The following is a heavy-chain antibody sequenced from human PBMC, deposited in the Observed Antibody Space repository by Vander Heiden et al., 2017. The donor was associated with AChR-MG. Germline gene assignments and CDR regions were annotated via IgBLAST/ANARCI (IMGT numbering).Heavy chain of an antibody. CDR3: AHRRTLQSDWNFATFDY. D-gene: IGHD1-7*01. J-gene: IGHJ4*02. CDR1: GFSLATNGVA. V-gene: IGHV2-5*02. Sequence: QITLKESGPALVEPTETLTLTCTFAGFSLATNGVAVGWVRQPPGKAPEWLALIYWDDDKRYSPALRSRLAITKDISKNQVVLTMTYMDPVDTGTYFCAHRRTLQSDWNFATFDYWGQGALVTVS. CDR2: IYWDDDK.